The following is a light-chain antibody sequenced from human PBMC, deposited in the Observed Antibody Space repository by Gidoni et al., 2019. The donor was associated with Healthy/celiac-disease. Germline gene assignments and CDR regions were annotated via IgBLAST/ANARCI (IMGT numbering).Light chain of an antibody. V-gene: IGKV1-33*01. CDR2: DAS. Sequence: DIQMTQSPSSLSASVGDRVTITCQASQDISNYLNWYQQKPGKAPKLLIYDASNLETGVPSRFSGSGSGTDFTFTIRSLQPEDIATYYCQQYDNLPPLTFGGGTKVEIK. CDR3: QQYDNLPPLT. CDR1: QDISNY. J-gene: IGKJ4*01.